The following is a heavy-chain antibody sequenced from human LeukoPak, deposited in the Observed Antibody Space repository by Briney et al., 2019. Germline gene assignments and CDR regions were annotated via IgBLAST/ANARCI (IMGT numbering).Heavy chain of an antibody. V-gene: IGHV3-21*01. Sequence: ETLSLTCTVSGGSISSGGYYWSWIRQHPGKGLEWVSSISSSSSYIYYADSVKGRFTISRDNAKNSLYLQMNSLRAEDTAVYYCARDLAYGDDFWSGYYYGMDVWGQGTTVTVSS. D-gene: IGHD3-3*01. CDR1: GGSISSGGYY. CDR2: ISSSSSYI. J-gene: IGHJ6*02. CDR3: ARDLAYGDDFWSGYYYGMDV.